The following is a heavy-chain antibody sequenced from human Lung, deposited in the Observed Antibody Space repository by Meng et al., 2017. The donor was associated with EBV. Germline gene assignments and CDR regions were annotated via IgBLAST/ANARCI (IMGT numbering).Heavy chain of an antibody. V-gene: IGHV1-18*01. J-gene: IGHJ4*02. CDR3: ARDLWPHIVVVTAPSEF. D-gene: IGHD2-21*02. CDR2: ISTYNDNP. Sequence: QGQLGQSGAEVKRPGASVKVSCKASGYTFSSYGFTWVRQAPGQGLEWLGWISTYNDNPKYAQKVQGRVTMTADTSTSTAYMELRSLTSDDTAVYYCARDLWPHIVVVTAPSEFWGQGTLVTVSS. CDR1: GYTFSSYG.